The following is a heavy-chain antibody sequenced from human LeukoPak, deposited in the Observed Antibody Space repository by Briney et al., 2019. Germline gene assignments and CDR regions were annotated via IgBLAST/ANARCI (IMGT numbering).Heavy chain of an antibody. Sequence: PGRSLRLSCAASGFTFSTHGMHWVRQAPGKGLEWVTFIGYDGSDKYYSDSVKGRFTISRDNSKNTLYLQMNSLRAEDTAVYYCAKDRGMATIKDYWGQGTLVTVSS. CDR2: IGYDGSDK. V-gene: IGHV3-30*02. CDR3: AKDRGMATIKDY. D-gene: IGHD5-24*01. J-gene: IGHJ4*02. CDR1: GFTFSTHG.